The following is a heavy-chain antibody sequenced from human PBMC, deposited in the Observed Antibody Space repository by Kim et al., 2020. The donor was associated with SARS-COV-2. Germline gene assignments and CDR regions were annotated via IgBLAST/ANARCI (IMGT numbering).Heavy chain of an antibody. J-gene: IGHJ4*02. CDR2: INPNSGGT. D-gene: IGHD3-22*01. V-gene: IGHV1-2*06. Sequence: ASVKVSCKASGYTFTGYYMHWVRQAPGQGLEWMGRINPNSGGTNYAQKFQGRVTMTRDTSISTAYMELSRLRSDDTAVYYCARDLPYSSGYYSDYWGQGTLVTVSS. CDR1: GYTFTGYY. CDR3: ARDLPYSSGYYSDY.